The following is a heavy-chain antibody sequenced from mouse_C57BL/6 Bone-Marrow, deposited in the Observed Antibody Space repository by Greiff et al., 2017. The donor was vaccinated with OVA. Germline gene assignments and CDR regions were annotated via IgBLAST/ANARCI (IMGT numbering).Heavy chain of an antibody. CDR2: SRNKANDYTT. V-gene: IGHV7-1*01. Sequence: EVKLVESGGGLVQSGRSLRLSCATSGFTFSDFYMEWVRQAPGKGLEWIAASRNKANDYTTEYSASVKGRFIVSRDTSQSILYLQMNALRAEDTAIYYCARDADYDYDRGLAYWGQGTLVTVSA. CDR1: GFTFSDFY. D-gene: IGHD2-4*01. J-gene: IGHJ3*01. CDR3: ARDADYDYDRGLAY.